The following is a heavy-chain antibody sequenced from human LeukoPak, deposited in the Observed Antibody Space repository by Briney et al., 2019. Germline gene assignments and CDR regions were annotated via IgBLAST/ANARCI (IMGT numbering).Heavy chain of an antibody. D-gene: IGHD3-3*02. J-gene: IGHJ6*03. V-gene: IGHV4-61*08. CDR2: IYYSGST. CDR1: NDSISSGGYY. Sequence: SSETLSLTCTISNDSISSGGYYWSWIRQPPGKGLEWIGYIYYSGSTNYNPSLKSRVTISVDTSKNQFSLKLSSVTAADTAVYYCARGLRSFYYYYMDVWAKGPRSPSP. CDR3: ARGLRSFYYYYMDV.